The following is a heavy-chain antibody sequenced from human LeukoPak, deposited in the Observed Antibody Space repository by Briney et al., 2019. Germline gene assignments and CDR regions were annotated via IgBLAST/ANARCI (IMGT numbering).Heavy chain of an antibody. CDR1: GFTFSSYA. CDR3: AKDANTVTPRIHDD. D-gene: IGHD4-17*01. Sequence: GGSLRLSCAASGFTFSSYAMIWVRQAPGKGLDWVSAISGGGGSTYYADSVKGRFTISRDNSKNTLYLQMISLRAEDTAVYYCAKDANTVTPRIHDDWGQGILVTVCS. V-gene: IGHV3-23*01. CDR2: ISGGGGST. J-gene: IGHJ4*02.